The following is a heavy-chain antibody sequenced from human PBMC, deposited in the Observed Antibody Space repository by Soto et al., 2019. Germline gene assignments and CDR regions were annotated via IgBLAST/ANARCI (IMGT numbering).Heavy chain of an antibody. CDR3: ARGRYGDY. Sequence: QVHLVQSGAEVKKPGASVKVSCKASGYTFTSYGITWVRQAPGQGLEWMGWISAQNGNTDYAQKLQGRVIVTRDTSTSTAYMELRSLRSDDTAVYDCARGRYGDYWGQGALVTVSS. D-gene: IGHD1-1*01. CDR1: GYTFTSYG. V-gene: IGHV1-18*01. J-gene: IGHJ4*02. CDR2: ISAQNGNT.